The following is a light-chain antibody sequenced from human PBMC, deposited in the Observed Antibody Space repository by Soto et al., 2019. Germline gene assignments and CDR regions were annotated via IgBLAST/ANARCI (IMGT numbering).Light chain of an antibody. CDR1: QSISSW. CDR3: QQYNSYSGT. CDR2: DAS. Sequence: TQSPATLSVSPGDRATLSCRASQSISSWLAWYQQKPGKAPKLLIYDASSLESGVPSRFSGSGSGTEFTLTISSLQPDDFATYYCQQYNSYSGTFGQGTKVDIK. J-gene: IGKJ1*01. V-gene: IGKV1-5*01.